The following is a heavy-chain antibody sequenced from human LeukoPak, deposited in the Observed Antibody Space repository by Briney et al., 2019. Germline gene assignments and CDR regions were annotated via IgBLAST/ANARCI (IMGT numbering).Heavy chain of an antibody. J-gene: IGHJ6*03. Sequence: GGSLRLSCEASGFTFGSFAMSWVRQAPGKGLEWVSGISGSGYYAYYADSVKGRFTISRDNSKNTLYIEMNSLRAEDTALYFCAKDGSWGDYQFYFYMDVWGKGTTVTVSS. D-gene: IGHD2-2*01. CDR3: AKDGSWGDYQFYFYMDV. CDR2: ISGSGYYA. CDR1: GFTFGSFA. V-gene: IGHV3-23*01.